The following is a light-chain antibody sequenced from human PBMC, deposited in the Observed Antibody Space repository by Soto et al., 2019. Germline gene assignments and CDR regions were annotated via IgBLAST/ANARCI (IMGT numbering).Light chain of an antibody. J-gene: IGKJ1*01. V-gene: IGKV3-15*01. CDR1: QSVSSN. CDR3: QQYNNWPRT. CDR2: GAS. Sequence: IVMSLSPATPSVSTGERASPSCRASQSVSSNLAWYQQKTGQAPRLLIYGASTRATGIPARFSGSGSGTEFTLTISSLQSEDFAVYYCQQYNNWPRTFGQGTK.